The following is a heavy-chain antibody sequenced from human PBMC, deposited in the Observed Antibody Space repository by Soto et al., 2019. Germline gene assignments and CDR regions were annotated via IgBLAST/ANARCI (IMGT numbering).Heavy chain of an antibody. CDR2: IYYSGST. Sequence: SETLSLTCTVSGGSISSYYWSWIRQPPGKGLEWIGYIYYSGSTNYNPSLKSRVTISVDTSKNQFSLKLSSVTAADTVVYYCARERYSGSYYGVDYWGQGTLVTVSS. V-gene: IGHV4-59*01. J-gene: IGHJ4*02. CDR3: ARERYSGSYYGVDY. D-gene: IGHD1-26*01. CDR1: GGSISSYY.